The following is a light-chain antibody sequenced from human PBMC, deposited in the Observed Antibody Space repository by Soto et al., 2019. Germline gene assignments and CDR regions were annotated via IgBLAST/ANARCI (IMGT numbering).Light chain of an antibody. CDR3: QQSSSGPYT. CDR1: ESIYKY. Sequence: DIQMTQSPSSLSASVGDRVTITCRASESIYKYLHWYQQKPGKAPKPLIYAVSNLQSGVPSRFTGSGSETDFTLTISSLQPEDFETYFCQQSSSGPYTFGQGTKVDIK. J-gene: IGKJ2*01. V-gene: IGKV1-39*01. CDR2: AVS.